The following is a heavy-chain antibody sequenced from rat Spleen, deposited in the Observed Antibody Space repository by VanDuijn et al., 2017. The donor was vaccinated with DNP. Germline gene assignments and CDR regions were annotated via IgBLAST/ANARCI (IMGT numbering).Heavy chain of an antibody. J-gene: IGHJ2*01. Sequence: EVQLVESGGGLVQPGGSMKLSCAASGFTFSNYYMAWVRQAPTKGLEWVAYISYEGRSTYNGDSVKGRFTVSRDNAKNTLQLQMNNLRSEDTATYYCARDAGGPFDYWGQGVMVTVSS. D-gene: IGHD1-11*01. CDR1: GFTFSNYY. V-gene: IGHV5-22*01. CDR3: ARDAGGPFDY. CDR2: ISYEGRST.